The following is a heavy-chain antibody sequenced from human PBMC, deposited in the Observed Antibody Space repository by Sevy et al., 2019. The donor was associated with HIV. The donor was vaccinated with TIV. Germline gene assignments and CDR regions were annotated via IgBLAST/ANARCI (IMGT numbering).Heavy chain of an antibody. Sequence: SETLSLTCTVSGGSISSYYWSWVRQPPGKGLEWIGYIYYSGSTNYNPSLKSRVTISVDTSKNQFSLKLSSVTAADTAVYYCAREDEAAADYWGQGTLVTVSS. CDR3: AREDEAAADY. CDR2: IYYSGST. D-gene: IGHD6-13*01. J-gene: IGHJ4*02. V-gene: IGHV4-59*01. CDR1: GGSISSYY.